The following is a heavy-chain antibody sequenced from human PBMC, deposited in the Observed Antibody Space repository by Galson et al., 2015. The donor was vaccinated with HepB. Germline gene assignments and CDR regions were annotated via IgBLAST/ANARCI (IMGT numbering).Heavy chain of an antibody. CDR1: GFTFSSYA. Sequence: SLRLSCAASGFTFSSYAMHWVRQAPGKGLEYVSAISSNGGSTYYADSVKGRFTISRDNSKNTLYLQMSSLRAEDTAVYYCVSDVVTIFGVVPPTDNWFDPWGQGTLVTVSS. J-gene: IGHJ5*02. CDR2: ISSNGGST. V-gene: IGHV3-64D*06. CDR3: VSDVVTIFGVVPPTDNWFDP. D-gene: IGHD3-3*01.